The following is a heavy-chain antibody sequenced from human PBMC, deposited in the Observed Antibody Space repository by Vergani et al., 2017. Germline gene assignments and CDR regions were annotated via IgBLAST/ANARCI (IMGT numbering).Heavy chain of an antibody. CDR3: ARDKAQGRDYYYYMDV. CDR1: GYTFTSYG. J-gene: IGHJ6*03. Sequence: QVQVVQPGAEVKKPGASVKVSCKASGYTFTSYGISWVRQAPGQGLEWMGWISAYNGNTNYAQKLQGRVTMTTDTSTSTAYMELRSLRSDDTAVYYCARDKAQGRDYYYYMDVWGKGTTVTVSS. V-gene: IGHV1-18*01. CDR2: ISAYNGNT.